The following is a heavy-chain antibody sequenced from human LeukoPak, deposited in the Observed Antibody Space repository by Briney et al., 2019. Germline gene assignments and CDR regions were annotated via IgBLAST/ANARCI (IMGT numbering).Heavy chain of an antibody. J-gene: IGHJ4*02. CDR3: ARGREEFYYDSSGYYYFDN. D-gene: IGHD3-22*01. CDR1: GGSFSGYY. V-gene: IGHV4-34*01. Sequence: SETLSLTCAVYGGSFSGYYWSWIRQPPGKGLEWIGEINHSGSTNYNPSLKSRVTISVDTSKNQFSLKLSSVTAADTAVYYCARGREEFYYDSSGYYYFDNWGQGSLVTVSS. CDR2: INHSGST.